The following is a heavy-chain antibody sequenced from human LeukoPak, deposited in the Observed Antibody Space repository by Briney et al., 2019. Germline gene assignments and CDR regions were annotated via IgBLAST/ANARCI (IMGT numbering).Heavy chain of an antibody. CDR2: ISRSSSYT. D-gene: IGHD2-15*01. V-gene: IGHV3-11*05. Sequence: GGSLRLFCAPSGFAFSDYYMNWIRQAPGKGLEWVSYISRSSSYTNYADSVKGRFTISRDNAKNSLYLQMNSLRAEDTAVYYCARVCSAGSCYGLGVIEYWGQGTLVTVSS. J-gene: IGHJ4*02. CDR3: ARVCSAGSCYGLGVIEY. CDR1: GFAFSDYY.